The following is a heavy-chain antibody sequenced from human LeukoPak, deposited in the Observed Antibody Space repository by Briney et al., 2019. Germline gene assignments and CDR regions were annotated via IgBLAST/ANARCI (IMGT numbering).Heavy chain of an antibody. D-gene: IGHD2-15*01. CDR1: GGTFSSYA. CDR2: IIPILGIA. Sequence: SVKVCCKASGGTFSSYAISWVRQAPGQGLEWMGRIIPILGIANYAQKFQGRVTITADKSTSTAYMELSSLRSEDTAVYYCARDWVYCSGGSCYTTKYYYYGMDVWGQGTTVTVSS. J-gene: IGHJ6*02. V-gene: IGHV1-69*04. CDR3: ARDWVYCSGGSCYTTKYYYYGMDV.